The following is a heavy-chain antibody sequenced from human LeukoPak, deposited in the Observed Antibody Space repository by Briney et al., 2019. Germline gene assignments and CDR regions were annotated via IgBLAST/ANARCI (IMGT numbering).Heavy chain of an antibody. V-gene: IGHV3-7*01. CDR2: IHQDGSDK. CDR1: GFTFTTHW. CDR3: ARYGGSYLDY. Sequence: PGGSLRLSCVASGFTFTTHWMSWVRQAPGKGLEWVANIHQDGSDKYYVDSVKGRFTISRDNAKNSLYLQMNSLRAEDTAVYFCARYGGSYLDYWGQGTLVTASS. D-gene: IGHD1-26*01. J-gene: IGHJ4*02.